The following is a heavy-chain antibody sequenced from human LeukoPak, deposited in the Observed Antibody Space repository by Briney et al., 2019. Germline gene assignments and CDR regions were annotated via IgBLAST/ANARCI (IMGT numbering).Heavy chain of an antibody. CDR3: ARDAQWELRAFDV. Sequence: PVKVSCKTIGGRFKSYGFSWVRQAPGQGLEWMGGIIPIFDRPNYAQKFEGRVTITADKSTNTTYMEISSLTSDDTAVYYCARDAQWELRAFDVWGRGTMVIVSS. V-gene: IGHV1-69*06. CDR1: GGRFKSYG. J-gene: IGHJ3*01. D-gene: IGHD1-26*01. CDR2: IIPIFDRP.